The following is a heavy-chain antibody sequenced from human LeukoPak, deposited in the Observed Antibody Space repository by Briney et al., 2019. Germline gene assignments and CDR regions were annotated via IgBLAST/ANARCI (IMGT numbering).Heavy chain of an antibody. Sequence: GGSLRLSCAASGFTFRDYGMSWVRQAPGKGLEWVAFISWDGNIRYYAESVKGRFTLSRDNSKNTLYLQMNGLRIEDTAVYYCARDYSGWYVFDYWGQGTLVAVSP. D-gene: IGHD6-19*01. CDR3: ARDYSGWYVFDY. J-gene: IGHJ4*02. V-gene: IGHV3-30*03. CDR1: GFTFRDYG. CDR2: ISWDGNIR.